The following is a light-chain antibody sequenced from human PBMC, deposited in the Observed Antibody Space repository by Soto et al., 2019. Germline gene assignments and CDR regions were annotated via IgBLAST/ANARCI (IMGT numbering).Light chain of an antibody. Sequence: QSVLTQPRSVSGSPGQSVTISCIGTNSDVGAYNYVSWYQQKPGKAPNLIIYDVTERPSGVPDRFSGSKSGNTASLTISGLQAEDEADYYFCSYVVRLRVVFGGGTKLTVL. CDR2: DVT. CDR3: CSYVVRLRVV. J-gene: IGLJ2*01. CDR1: NSDVGAYNY. V-gene: IGLV2-11*01.